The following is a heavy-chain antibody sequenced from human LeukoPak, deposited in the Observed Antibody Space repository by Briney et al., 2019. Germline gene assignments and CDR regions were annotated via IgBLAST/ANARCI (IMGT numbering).Heavy chain of an antibody. V-gene: IGHV3-21*01. CDR1: GFTFSIYS. CDR2: ISSSSSYI. J-gene: IGHJ3*02. CDR3: AKCRDGYNLDAFDI. Sequence: GGXLRLSCAASGFTFSIYSMNWVRQAPGKGLEWVSSISSSSSYIYYADSVKGRFTISRDNAKNSLYLQMKSLRAEDTAVYYCAKCRDGYNLDAFDIWGQGTMVTVSS. D-gene: IGHD5-24*01.